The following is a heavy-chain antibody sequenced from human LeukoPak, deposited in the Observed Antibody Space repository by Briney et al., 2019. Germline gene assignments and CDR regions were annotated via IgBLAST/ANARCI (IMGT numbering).Heavy chain of an antibody. J-gene: IGHJ6*02. CDR2: IIPILGIA. CDR3: ASCFWSGYKSSYYYGMDV. Sequence: GASVKVSCKASGGTFSSYTISWVRQAPGQGLEWMGRIIPILGIANYAQKFQGRVTITADKSTSTAYMELSSLRSEDTAVYYCASCFWSGYKSSYYYGMDVWGQGTTATGSS. CDR1: GGTFSSYT. V-gene: IGHV1-69*02. D-gene: IGHD3-3*01.